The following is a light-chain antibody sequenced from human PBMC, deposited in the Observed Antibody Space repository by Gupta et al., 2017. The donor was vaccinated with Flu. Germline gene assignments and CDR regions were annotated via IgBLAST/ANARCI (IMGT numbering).Light chain of an antibody. V-gene: IGKV3-15*01. CDR3: QQYNNWPPLT. CDR1: QSVSND. Sequence: EIVMTQSQATLSVYPGERATLSCRASQSVSNDLAWYQQKPGQAPRLLIYGASTRATGIAARFSGSGSGTEFTLTISSLQSEDFAVYYCQQYNNWPPLTFGGGTKVEIK. J-gene: IGKJ4*01. CDR2: GAS.